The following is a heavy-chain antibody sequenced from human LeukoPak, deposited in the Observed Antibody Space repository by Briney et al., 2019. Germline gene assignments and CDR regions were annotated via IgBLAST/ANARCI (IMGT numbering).Heavy chain of an antibody. CDR3: VKIRGYSGYDLTSAFDI. J-gene: IGHJ3*02. Sequence: GGSLRLSCAASEFTFSSYAMSWVRQAPGKGLEWVSTISSSGSTYYGDSVKGRFTISRDNSKNTLYLQMDSLRAEDTAIYYCVKIRGYSGYDLTSAFDIWGQGTMVTVSS. D-gene: IGHD5-12*01. CDR1: EFTFSSYA. CDR2: ISSSGST. V-gene: IGHV3-23*01.